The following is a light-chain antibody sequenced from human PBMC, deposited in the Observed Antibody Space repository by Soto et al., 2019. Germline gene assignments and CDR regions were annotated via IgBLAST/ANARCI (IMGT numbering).Light chain of an antibody. CDR3: QQSYSNPIT. CDR2: AAS. CDR1: QGISSY. J-gene: IGKJ5*01. V-gene: IGKV1-39*01. Sequence: DIQITQSPSSLSASVGDIVTITCRASQGISSYLNWYQQKPGKATKLMIYAASSLQSGVPSRFSGSGSGTDFNLTISSLQPEDFATYYCQQSYSNPITFGQGKRLEI.